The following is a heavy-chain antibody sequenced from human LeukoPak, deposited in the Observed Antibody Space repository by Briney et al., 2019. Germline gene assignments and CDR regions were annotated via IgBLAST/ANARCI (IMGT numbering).Heavy chain of an antibody. V-gene: IGHV4-59*08. J-gene: IGHJ4*02. CDR1: GGSISNYY. D-gene: IGHD5-24*01. Sequence: SETLSLTCTVSGGSISNYYWGWIRQSPEKGLEWIGYIHDSGSTNYNPSLKSRVTISVDTSKNQFSLKLSSVTAADTAVYYCARLDAAAGRYLQFFYWGQGTLVTVSS. CDR3: ARLDAAAGRYLQFFY. CDR2: IHDSGST.